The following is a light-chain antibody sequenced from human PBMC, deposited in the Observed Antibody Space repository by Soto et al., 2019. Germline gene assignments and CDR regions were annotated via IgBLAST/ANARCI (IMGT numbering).Light chain of an antibody. CDR1: QSVGRRY. Sequence: PGERATLSCRASQSVGRRYLAWYQQKPGQAPMLLIYDTSERASDIPDRFSGSGSGTDFTLTISRLVPEDFAVYYCQYQGTFDGGTKVEIK. CDR2: DTS. CDR3: QYQGT. V-gene: IGKV3-20*01. J-gene: IGKJ4*01.